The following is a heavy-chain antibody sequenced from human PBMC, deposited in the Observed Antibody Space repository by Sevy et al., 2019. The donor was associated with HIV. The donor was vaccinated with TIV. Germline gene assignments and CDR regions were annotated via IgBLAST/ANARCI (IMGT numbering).Heavy chain of an antibody. D-gene: IGHD2-15*01. V-gene: IGHV3-23*01. CDR2: ITTSGRYT. Sequence: GGSLRLSCTASGFTFRTYAMNWVRQAPGKGLEWVSSITTSGRYTYSADSVEGRFTISRDNSQNTVYLQMNSLRVDDTAVYYCAKGYCSGGSCSRDYYYYGMDAWGQGTTVTVSS. J-gene: IGHJ6*02. CDR3: AKGYCSGGSCSRDYYYYGMDA. CDR1: GFTFRTYA.